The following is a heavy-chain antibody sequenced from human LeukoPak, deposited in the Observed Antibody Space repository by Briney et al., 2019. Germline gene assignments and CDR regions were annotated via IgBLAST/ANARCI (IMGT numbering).Heavy chain of an antibody. CDR3: ARAAMFYYDSSGYYYVDY. CDR2: VSGNNGNT. Sequence: ASVKVSCKASGYIYASYGITWVRQAPGQGLGWMGWVSGNNGNTNYAQKFQGRVIMTTDTSTTTAYMDLRSLRSDDTAVYFCARAAMFYYDSSGYYYVDYWGQGTLVTVSS. V-gene: IGHV1-18*01. D-gene: IGHD3-22*01. CDR1: GYIYASYG. J-gene: IGHJ4*02.